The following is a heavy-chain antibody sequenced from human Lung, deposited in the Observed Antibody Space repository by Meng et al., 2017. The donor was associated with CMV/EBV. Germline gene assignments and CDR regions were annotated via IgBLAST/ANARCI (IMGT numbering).Heavy chain of an antibody. CDR3: ARDHDYDFCSGYVHY. D-gene: IGHD3-3*01. V-gene: IGHV3-64*02. Sequence: SCAASGFTVSTYAMHWVRQAPGKGLEYVSAISSNGGSKYYADSVKGRFTISRDNSKNTLYLQMGSLRAEDMAVYYCARDHDYDFCSGYVHYWGQGXLVTVSS. CDR1: GFTVSTYA. CDR2: ISSNGGSK. J-gene: IGHJ4*02.